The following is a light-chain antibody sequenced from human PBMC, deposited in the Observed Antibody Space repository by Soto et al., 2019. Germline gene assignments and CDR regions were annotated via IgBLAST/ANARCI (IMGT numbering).Light chain of an antibody. CDR3: QQSYWPPWT. V-gene: IGKV1-39*01. CDR2: AAS. CDR1: KSISSY. J-gene: IGKJ1*01. Sequence: VPMSLSPSSLSASVGDRVTITCRSRKSISSYLNWYQQQPGKAPKLLSDAASSLQSGVPSRFSGSGSGKDFTLTSSRLQHEDFASYCCQQSYWPPWTFGQGTKVAI.